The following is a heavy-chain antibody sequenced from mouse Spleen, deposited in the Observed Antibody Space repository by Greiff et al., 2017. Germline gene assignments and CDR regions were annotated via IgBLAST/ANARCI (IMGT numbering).Heavy chain of an antibody. Sequence: EVKLMESGAELVKPGASVKLSCTASGFNIKDYYMHWVKQRTEQGLEWIGRIDPEDGETKYAPKFQGKATITADTSSNTAYLQLSSLTSEDTAVYYCAPDRVLYWYFDVWGTGTTVTVSS. J-gene: IGHJ1*03. CDR1: GFNIKDYY. CDR2: IDPEDGET. CDR3: APDRVLYWYFDV. V-gene: IGHV14-2*01. D-gene: IGHD3-2*01.